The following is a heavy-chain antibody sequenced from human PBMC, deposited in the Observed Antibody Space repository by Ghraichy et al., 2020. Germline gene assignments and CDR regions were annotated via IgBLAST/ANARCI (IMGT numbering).Heavy chain of an antibody. D-gene: IGHD6-19*01. CDR1: GGSFSGYY. J-gene: IGHJ6*02. CDR3: ARFGLWLAYYYYGMDV. Sequence: SETLSLTCAVYGGSFSGYYWSWIRQPPGKGLEWIGEINHNGSTNYNPSLKSRFTISVDTSKNQFSLKLSSVTAADTAVYYCARFGLWLAYYYYGMDVWGQGTTVTVSS. CDR2: INHNGST. V-gene: IGHV4-34*01.